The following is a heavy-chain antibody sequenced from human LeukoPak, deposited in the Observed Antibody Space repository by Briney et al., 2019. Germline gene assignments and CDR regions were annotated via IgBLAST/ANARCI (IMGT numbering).Heavy chain of an antibody. V-gene: IGHV1-18*01. CDR3: ARSQYDYIWGNYRNPDY. D-gene: IGHD3-16*02. J-gene: IGHJ4*02. Sequence: ASVKVSCKSSVYTFTRYGITWVRQAPGQGLEGMGWISAYNGNTNYAQKVQGRVTITTDTSMSTAYMELRSLRSDDTAVYYCARSQYDYIWGNYRNPDYWGQGTLVTVSS. CDR2: ISAYNGNT. CDR1: VYTFTRYG.